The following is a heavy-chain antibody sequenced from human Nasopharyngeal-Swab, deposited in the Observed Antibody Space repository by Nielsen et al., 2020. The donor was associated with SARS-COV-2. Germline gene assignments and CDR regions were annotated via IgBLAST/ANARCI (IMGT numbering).Heavy chain of an antibody. V-gene: IGHV3-74*01. J-gene: IGHJ6*02. CDR1: RFIFSSYW. D-gene: IGHD6-13*01. CDR3: ARESIAAAGPGMDV. Sequence: GESLKISCAASRFIFSSYWMHWVRQAPGKGLVWVSRIKSDGSSTSYADSVKGRFTISRDNAKNTLFLQMNSLRAEDTAVYYCARESIAAAGPGMDVWGQGTTVTVSS. CDR2: IKSDGSST.